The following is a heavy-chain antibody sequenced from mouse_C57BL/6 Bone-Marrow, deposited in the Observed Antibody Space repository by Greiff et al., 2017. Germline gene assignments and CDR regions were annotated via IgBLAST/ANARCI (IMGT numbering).Heavy chain of an antibody. V-gene: IGHV1-50*01. D-gene: IGHD3-2*02. Sequence: QVQLQQSGAELVKPGASVKLSCKASGYTFTSYWMQWVKQRPGQGLEWIGEIDPSDSYTNYNQKFKGKATLTVDTSSSTAYMQLSSLTSEDSAVYYCARETAQADYWGQGTTLTVSS. J-gene: IGHJ2*01. CDR1: GYTFTSYW. CDR2: IDPSDSYT. CDR3: ARETAQADY.